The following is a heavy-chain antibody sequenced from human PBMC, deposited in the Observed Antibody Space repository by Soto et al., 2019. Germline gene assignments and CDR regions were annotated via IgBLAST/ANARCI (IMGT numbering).Heavy chain of an antibody. CDR1: GYTFTGYY. D-gene: IGHD3-22*01. Sequence: ASVKVSCKASGYTFTGYYMHWVRQAPGQGLEWMGIINPSGGSTSYAQKFQGRVTMTRDTSTSTVYMELSSLRSEDTAVYYCARGRYRTYYYDSTPPAGAFDIWGQGTMVTVSS. CDR3: ARGRYRTYYYDSTPPAGAFDI. V-gene: IGHV1-46*01. CDR2: INPSGGST. J-gene: IGHJ3*02.